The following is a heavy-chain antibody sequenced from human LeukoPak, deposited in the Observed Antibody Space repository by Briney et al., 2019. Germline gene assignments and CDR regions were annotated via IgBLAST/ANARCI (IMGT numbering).Heavy chain of an antibody. Sequence: GASVKVSCKASGGTFSSYAISWVRQAPGQGLEWMGRIIPILGIANYAQKFQGRVTITADKSTSTAYMERSSLRSEDTAVYYCARAQSKGYYFWSVYCAFDYWGPGTLVTVSS. V-gene: IGHV1-69*04. D-gene: IGHD3-3*01. CDR1: GGTFSSYA. CDR2: IIPILGIA. J-gene: IGHJ4*02. CDR3: ARAQSKGYYFWSVYCAFDY.